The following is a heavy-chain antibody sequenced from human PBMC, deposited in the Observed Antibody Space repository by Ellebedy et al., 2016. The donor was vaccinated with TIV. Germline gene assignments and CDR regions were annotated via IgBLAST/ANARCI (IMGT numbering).Heavy chain of an antibody. V-gene: IGHV3-30-3*01. D-gene: IGHD2-15*01. CDR3: AKAGNSWPYYYYYMDV. Sequence: GESLKISXAASGFAFSSYAMHWVRQAPGKGLEWVAVISYDGSNKYYADSVKGRFTISRDNAKNTLYLQMNSLRAEDTAVYYCAKAGNSWPYYYYYMDVWGKGTTVTVSS. CDR2: ISYDGSNK. J-gene: IGHJ6*03. CDR1: GFAFSSYA.